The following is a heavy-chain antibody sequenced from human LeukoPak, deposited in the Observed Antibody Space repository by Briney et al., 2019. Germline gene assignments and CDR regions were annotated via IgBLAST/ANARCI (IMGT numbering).Heavy chain of an antibody. Sequence: SETLSLTCTVSGGSISSSSYYWGWIRQPPGKGLEWIGSIYYSGSTYCNPSLKSRVTISVDTSKNQFSLKLSSVTAADTAVYYCARQSKGGSGYIWGQGTLVTVSS. CDR2: IYYSGST. J-gene: IGHJ4*02. V-gene: IGHV4-39*01. D-gene: IGHD3-22*01. CDR3: ARQSKGGSGYI. CDR1: GGSISSSSYY.